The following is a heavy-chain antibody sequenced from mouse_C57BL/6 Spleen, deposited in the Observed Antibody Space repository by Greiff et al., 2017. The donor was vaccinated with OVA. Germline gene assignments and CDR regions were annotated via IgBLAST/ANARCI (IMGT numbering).Heavy chain of an antibody. D-gene: IGHD2-1*01. CDR2: ISYDGSN. J-gene: IGHJ3*01. CDR3: ARSPLSTIPFAY. CDR1: GYSITSGYY. V-gene: IGHV3-6*01. Sequence: EVKLQESGPGLVKPSQSLSLTCSVTGYSITSGYYWNWIRQFPGNKLEWMGYISYDGSNNYNPSLKNRISITRDTSKNQFFLKLNSVTTEDTATYYCARSPLSTIPFAYWGQGTLVTVSA.